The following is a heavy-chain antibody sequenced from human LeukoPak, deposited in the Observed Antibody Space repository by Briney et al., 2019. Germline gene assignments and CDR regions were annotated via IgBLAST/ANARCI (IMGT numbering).Heavy chain of an antibody. Sequence: SETLSLTCTVSGGSISSTNYYWGWIRQPPGKGLEWIGSIYYSGSTYYNPSLKSRVTISVDTSKNQFSLKLSSVTAADTALYYCARLVGATDYFDYWGQGTLVTVSS. CDR3: ARLVGATDYFDY. CDR1: GGSISSTNYY. D-gene: IGHD1-26*01. V-gene: IGHV4-39*01. J-gene: IGHJ4*02. CDR2: IYYSGST.